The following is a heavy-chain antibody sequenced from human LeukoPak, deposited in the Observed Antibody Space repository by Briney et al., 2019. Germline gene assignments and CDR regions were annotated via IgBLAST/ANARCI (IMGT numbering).Heavy chain of an antibody. CDR2: IWYDGSNK. CDR1: GFTFSSYG. Sequence: PGGSLRLSCAASGFTFSSYGMHWVRQAPGKGLEWVAVIWYDGSNKYYADSVKGRFTISRDNSKNTLYLQMNSLRAEDTAVYYCAKDRAVVAANWYFDLWGRGTLVTVSS. D-gene: IGHD2-15*01. J-gene: IGHJ2*01. V-gene: IGHV3-33*06. CDR3: AKDRAVVAANWYFDL.